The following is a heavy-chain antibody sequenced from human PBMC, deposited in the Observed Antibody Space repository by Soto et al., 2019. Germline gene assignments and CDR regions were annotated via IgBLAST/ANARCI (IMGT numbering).Heavy chain of an antibody. CDR1: GFTVSSNY. CDR3: ARDRQSSGWLDAFDI. Sequence: GGSLRLSCAASGFTVSSNYMSWVRQAPGKGLEWVSVIFTGGSTYYADSVKGRFTISRHSSTNTVYLQMDSLRAEGTAVYYCARDRQSSGWLDAFDIWGQGTMVTVSS. CDR2: IFTGGST. J-gene: IGHJ3*02. D-gene: IGHD6-19*01. V-gene: IGHV3-53*04.